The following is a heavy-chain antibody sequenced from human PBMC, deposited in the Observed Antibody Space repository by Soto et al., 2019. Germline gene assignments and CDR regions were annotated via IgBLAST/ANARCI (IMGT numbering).Heavy chain of an antibody. V-gene: IGHV4-59*12. D-gene: IGHD3-22*01. CDR2: IYYSGST. CDR1: GGSISSYY. Sequence: SETLSLTCTVSGGSISSYYWSWIRQPPGKGLEWIGYIYYSGSTNYNPSLKSRVTISVDTSKNQFSLKLSSVTAADTAVYYCARDSSGLTVYYYGMDVWGQGTTVTVSS. CDR3: ARDSSGLTVYYYGMDV. J-gene: IGHJ6*02.